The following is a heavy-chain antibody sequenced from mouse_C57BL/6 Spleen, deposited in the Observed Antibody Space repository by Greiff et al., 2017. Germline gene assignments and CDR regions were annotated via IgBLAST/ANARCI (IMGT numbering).Heavy chain of an antibody. Sequence: QVQLKQPGAELVKPGASVKLSCKASGYTFTSYWMHWVKQRPGQGLEWIGMIHPNSGSTNYNEKFKSKATLTVDKSSSTAYMQLSSLTSEDSAVYYCARSAYYSNYRYFDVWGTGTTVTVSS. D-gene: IGHD2-5*01. J-gene: IGHJ1*03. CDR2: IHPNSGST. CDR1: GYTFTSYW. V-gene: IGHV1-64*01. CDR3: ARSAYYSNYRYFDV.